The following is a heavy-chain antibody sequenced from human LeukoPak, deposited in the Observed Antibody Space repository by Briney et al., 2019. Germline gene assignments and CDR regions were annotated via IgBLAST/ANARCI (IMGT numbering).Heavy chain of an antibody. CDR1: GFTFSSYW. D-gene: IGHD6-6*01. V-gene: IGHV3-7*01. CDR3: ARDRSSSSGDYYYYYMDV. Sequence: GGSLRLSCAASGFTFSSYWMSWVRQAPGKGPEWVANIKQDGSEKYYVDSVKGRFTISRDNAKNSLYLQMNSLRAEDTAVYYCARDRSSSSGDYYYYYMDVWGKGTTVTVSS. J-gene: IGHJ6*03. CDR2: IKQDGSEK.